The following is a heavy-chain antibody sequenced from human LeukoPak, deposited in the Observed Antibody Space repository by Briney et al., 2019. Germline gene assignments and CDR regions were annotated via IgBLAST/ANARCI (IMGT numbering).Heavy chain of an antibody. V-gene: IGHV4-59*01. CDR1: GGSISSYY. D-gene: IGHD3-3*01. J-gene: IGHJ3*02. CDR2: IYYSGST. Sequence: SETLSLTCTVSGGSISSYYWSWIRQPPGEGLEWIGYIYYSGSTNYNPSLKSRVTISVDTSKNQFSLKLSSVTAADTAVYYCAREKRRITIFGVVTPGDAFDIWGQGTMVTVSS. CDR3: AREKRRITIFGVVTPGDAFDI.